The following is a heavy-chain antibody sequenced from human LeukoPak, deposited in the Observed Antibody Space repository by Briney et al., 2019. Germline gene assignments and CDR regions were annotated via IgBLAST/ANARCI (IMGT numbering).Heavy chain of an antibody. CDR1: GGSISSVGYY. CDR3: ARGDYGDYDFDY. D-gene: IGHD4-17*01. V-gene: IGHV4-31*03. CDR2: IYYCGST. Sequence: SETLSLTCTVSGGSISSVGYYWSWIRQHPGKGLEWIGYIYYCGSTYYNPSLKSRVTISVDTSENQFSLRLSSVTAADTAVYYCARGDYGDYDFDYWGQGILVTVSS. J-gene: IGHJ4*02.